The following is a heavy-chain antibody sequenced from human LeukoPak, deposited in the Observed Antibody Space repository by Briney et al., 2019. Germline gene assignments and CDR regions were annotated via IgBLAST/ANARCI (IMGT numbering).Heavy chain of an antibody. D-gene: IGHD2-15*01. CDR2: IFYSGST. CDR3: ARQGVVAAIPFDY. CDR1: GGSISSSSYY. V-gene: IGHV4-39*01. J-gene: IGHJ4*02. Sequence: SETLSLTCTVSGGSISSSSYYWGWIRQPPGKGLEWIGNIFYSGSTYYNPSLKSRVTISIDTSKSQFSLRLSSVTAADTAVYYCARQGVVAAIPFDYWGQGTLVTVSS.